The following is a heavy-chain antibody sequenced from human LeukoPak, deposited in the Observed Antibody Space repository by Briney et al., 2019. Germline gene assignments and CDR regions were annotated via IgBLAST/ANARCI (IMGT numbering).Heavy chain of an antibody. V-gene: IGHV4-59*01. Sequence: SEILSLTCTVSGGSISSYYWSWIRQPPGKGLEWIGYIYYSGSTNCNPSLKSRVTISVDTSKNQFSLKLSSVTAADTAVYYCARLSYCSSTSCYGYWFDPWGQGTLVTVSS. CDR1: GGSISSYY. CDR2: IYYSGST. J-gene: IGHJ5*02. CDR3: ARLSYCSSTSCYGYWFDP. D-gene: IGHD2-2*01.